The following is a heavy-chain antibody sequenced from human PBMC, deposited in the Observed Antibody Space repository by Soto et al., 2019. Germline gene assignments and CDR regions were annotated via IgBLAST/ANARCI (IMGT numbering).Heavy chain of an antibody. CDR3: ARSSYDYVWGSYLPDKYYFDY. V-gene: IGHV4-34*01. CDR2: INHSGST. J-gene: IGHJ4*02. Sequence: SETLSLTCAVYGGSFSGYYWSWIRQPPGKGLEWIGEINHSGSTNYNPSLKSRVTISVDTSKNQFSLKLSSVTAADTAVYYCARSSYDYVWGSYLPDKYYFDYWGQGTLVTVSS. D-gene: IGHD3-16*02. CDR1: GGSFSGYY.